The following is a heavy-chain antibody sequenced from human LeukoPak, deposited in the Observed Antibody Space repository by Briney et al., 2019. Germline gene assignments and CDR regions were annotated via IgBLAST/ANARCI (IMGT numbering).Heavy chain of an antibody. J-gene: IGHJ4*02. Sequence: GGSLRLSCAASGFTFSSYDMSWVRQAPGKGLERVLAISGSGGSTYYADSVKGRFTISRDNSKNTLYLQMNSLRAEDTDVYYCAKGTEYSSSSGYFDYWGQGTLVTVSS. CDR2: ISGSGGST. CDR1: GFTFSSYD. D-gene: IGHD6-6*01. CDR3: AKGTEYSSSSGYFDY. V-gene: IGHV3-23*01.